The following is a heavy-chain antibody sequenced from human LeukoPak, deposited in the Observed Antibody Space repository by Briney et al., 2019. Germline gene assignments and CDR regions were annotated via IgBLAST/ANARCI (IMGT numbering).Heavy chain of an antibody. CDR3: ARGNYYYGSGSYLSRYY. CDR2: ISYDGSNK. D-gene: IGHD3-10*01. V-gene: IGHV3-30*04. J-gene: IGHJ4*02. Sequence: GRSLRLSCAASGFTFSSYAMHWVRQAPGKGLEWVAVISYDGSNKYYADSVKGRFTISRDNSKNTLYLQMNSLRAEDTAVYYCARGNYYYGSGSYLSRYYWGQGTLVTVSS. CDR1: GFTFSSYA.